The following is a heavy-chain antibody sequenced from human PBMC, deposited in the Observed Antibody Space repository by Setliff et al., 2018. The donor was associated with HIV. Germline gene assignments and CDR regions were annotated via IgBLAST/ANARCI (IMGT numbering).Heavy chain of an antibody. J-gene: IGHJ4*02. Sequence: SETLSLTCTVSGGTIASGGHYWSWIRQHPGKGLEWIGYIFYSGDTNYNPSLKSRVTLSADTSKNQLSLSLTSVTAADTAVYYCARVRLTMIMMVDYFDQWGQGTLVTVSS. CDR3: ARVRLTMIMMVDYFDQ. CDR2: IFYSGDT. D-gene: IGHD3-22*01. V-gene: IGHV4-31*03. CDR1: GGTIASGGHY.